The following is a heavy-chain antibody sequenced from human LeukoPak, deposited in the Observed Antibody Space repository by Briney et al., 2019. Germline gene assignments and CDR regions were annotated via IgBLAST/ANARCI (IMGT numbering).Heavy chain of an antibody. CDR3: ARVLAEKWFGGYYFDY. CDR1: GGSFSGYY. V-gene: IGHV4-34*01. CDR2: IYYSGST. D-gene: IGHD3-10*01. Sequence: PSETLSLTCAVYGGSFSGYYWSWIRQPPVRGLEWIGSIYYSGSTYYNPSLKSRVTISVDTSESQVSLHLSSVTAADTAVYYCARVLAEKWFGGYYFDYWGQGTLVTVSS. J-gene: IGHJ4*02.